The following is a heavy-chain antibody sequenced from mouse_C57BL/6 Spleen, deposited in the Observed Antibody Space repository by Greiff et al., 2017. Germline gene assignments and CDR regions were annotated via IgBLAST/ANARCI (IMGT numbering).Heavy chain of an antibody. Sequence: VQLQQPGAELVKPGASVKLSCKASGYTFTSYWMHWVKQRPGQGLEWIGMIHPNSGSTNYNEKFKSKATLAVDKSSSTAYMQLSSLTSEDSAVYYWARSRYYDEGGDYAMDGWGQGTSVTVSS. CDR3: ARSRYYDEGGDYAMDG. CDR2: IHPNSGST. V-gene: IGHV1-64*01. J-gene: IGHJ4*01. D-gene: IGHD2-4*01. CDR1: GYTFTSYW.